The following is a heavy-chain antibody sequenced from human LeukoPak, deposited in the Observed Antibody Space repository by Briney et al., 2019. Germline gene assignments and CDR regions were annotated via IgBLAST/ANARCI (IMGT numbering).Heavy chain of an antibody. J-gene: IGHJ4*02. D-gene: IGHD6-19*01. V-gene: IGHV3-49*03. CDR2: IRSKAYGGTT. CDR3: TREVQQWLAYFDY. CDR1: GFTFGDYA. Sequence: GGSLRLSCTASGFTFGDYAMSWFRQAPGKGLEWVGFIRSKAYGGTTEYAASVKGRFTISRDDSKSIAYLQMNSLKTEDTAVYYCTREVQQWLAYFDYWGQGTLVTVSS.